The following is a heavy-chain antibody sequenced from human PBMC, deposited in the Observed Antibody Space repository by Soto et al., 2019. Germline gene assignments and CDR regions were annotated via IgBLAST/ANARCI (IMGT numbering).Heavy chain of an antibody. D-gene: IGHD1-1*01. CDR2: IYPGDSDT. Sequence: PGESLKISCKGSGYIFTNYWIGWVRQMPRKGLEWMGIIYPGDSDTKYSPSFQGQVTIPADKSINTAYLQWSSLKASDTAMYYCASLSRLEPRSAFDYWGQGTLVTVSS. CDR1: GYIFTNYW. V-gene: IGHV5-51*01. J-gene: IGHJ4*02. CDR3: ASLSRLEPRSAFDY.